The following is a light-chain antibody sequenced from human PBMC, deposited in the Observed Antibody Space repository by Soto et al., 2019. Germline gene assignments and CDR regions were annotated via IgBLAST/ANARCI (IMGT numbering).Light chain of an antibody. CDR2: DGS. CDR1: QSVYNN. Sequence: EIGMKLSPATLSVSPGERATLSCRASQSVYNNLAWYQQKPSQAPRLLIYDGSSRATDIPTRFRGSGSGTDFTLSISSLEPEDFAVYYCQQRTDRPPWTFGQGTKVDI. V-gene: IGKV3-11*01. CDR3: QQRTDRPPWT. J-gene: IGKJ1*01.